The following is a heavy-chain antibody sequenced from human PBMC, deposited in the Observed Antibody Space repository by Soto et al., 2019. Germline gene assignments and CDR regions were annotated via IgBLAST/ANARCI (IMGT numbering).Heavy chain of an antibody. CDR3: AGYESANIYGIDV. V-gene: IGHV3-21*02. J-gene: IGHJ6*02. CDR1: GFTFSSYS. D-gene: IGHD6-13*01. Sequence: EVQLVESGGGLVKPGGSLRLSCAASGFTFSSYSMNWVRQAPGKGLEWVSSISSSSFSINYADSVKGRFSISRDNAQNALHLQMNNVRAEDTAVYYCAGYESANIYGIDVWDQGTTVTVSS. CDR2: ISSSSFSI.